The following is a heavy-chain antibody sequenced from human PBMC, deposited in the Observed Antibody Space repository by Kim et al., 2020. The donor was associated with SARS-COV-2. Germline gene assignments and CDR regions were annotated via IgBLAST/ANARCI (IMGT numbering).Heavy chain of an antibody. V-gene: IGHV3-33*01. D-gene: IGHD2-2*02. J-gene: IGHJ6*02. Sequence: YYAESVKGRFTISRDNSKNTLYLQMNSLRAEDTAVYYCARAISYYYGMDVWGQGTTVTVSS. CDR3: ARAISYYYGMDV.